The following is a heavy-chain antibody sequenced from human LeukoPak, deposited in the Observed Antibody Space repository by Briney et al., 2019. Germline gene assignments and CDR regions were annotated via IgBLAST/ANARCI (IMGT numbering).Heavy chain of an antibody. CDR2: ISSSGSSI. V-gene: IGHV3-48*03. CDR3: ARVSGNPMIFDY. J-gene: IGHJ4*02. Sequence: HPGGSLRLSCAASGFTFSIYEMNWVRQAPGKGLEWVSYISSSGSSIYYADSVKGRFTVSRDNAKNSLFLQMNSLRAEDTALYYCARVSGNPMIFDYWGQGVLVTVSS. D-gene: IGHD3-22*01. CDR1: GFTFSIYE.